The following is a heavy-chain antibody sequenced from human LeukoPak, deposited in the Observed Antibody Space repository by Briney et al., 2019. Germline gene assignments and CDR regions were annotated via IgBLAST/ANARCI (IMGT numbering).Heavy chain of an antibody. V-gene: IGHV3-21*01. CDR1: GFTFSSYS. CDR2: ISSSSGYI. D-gene: IGHD4-23*01. CDR3: ARQTPDYGGSHFDY. Sequence: PGGSLRLSCAASGFTFSSYSMNWVRQAPGKGLEWVSSISSSSGYIYYADSVKGRFTISRDNAKNSLYLQMNSLRAEDTAVYYCARQTPDYGGSHFDYWGQGTLVTVSS. J-gene: IGHJ4*02.